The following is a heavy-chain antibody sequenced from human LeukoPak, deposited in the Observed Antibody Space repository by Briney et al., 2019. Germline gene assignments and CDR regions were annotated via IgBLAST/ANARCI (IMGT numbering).Heavy chain of an antibody. J-gene: IGHJ4*02. V-gene: IGHV5-51*01. D-gene: IGHD6-19*01. CDR1: GHSFTSHW. CDR3: ARLTGSGTYYFDY. CDR2: IYPGDSDT. Sequence: GESLQISCEGSGHSFTSHWSGWVRQMPGKGRVWMGIIYPGDSDTTYSPSFQGRVTISADKSASTAYLQWSSLKASDTAMYYCARLTGSGTYYFDYWGQGTLVTVSS.